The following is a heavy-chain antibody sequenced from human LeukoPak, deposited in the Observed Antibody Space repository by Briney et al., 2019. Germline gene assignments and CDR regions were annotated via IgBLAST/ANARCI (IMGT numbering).Heavy chain of an antibody. CDR3: AREGRQDYVYFDC. CDR2: INYSGNT. V-gene: IGHV4-59*01. D-gene: IGHD4-17*01. CDR1: GGSISIYY. Sequence: RPSETLSLTCTVSGGSISIYYWSWIRQPPGKGLEWMGYINYSGNTNYNPSLKSRVTISVDTSKNQFSLRLTSVTAADTAVYYCAREGRQDYVYFDCWGQGTLVTVSS. J-gene: IGHJ4*02.